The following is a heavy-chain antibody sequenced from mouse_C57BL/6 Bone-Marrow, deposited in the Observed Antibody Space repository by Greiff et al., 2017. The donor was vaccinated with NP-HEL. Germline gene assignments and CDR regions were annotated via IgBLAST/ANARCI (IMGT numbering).Heavy chain of an antibody. J-gene: IGHJ4*01. CDR2: IDPETGGT. Sequence: QVQLKESGAELVRPGASVTLSCKASGYTFTDYEMHWVKQTPVHGLEWIGAIDPETGGTAYNQKFKGKAILTADKSSSTAYMELRSMTSGDSAVYDCTRFYSNYREDAMDDWGQGTSVTVSS. D-gene: IGHD2-5*01. CDR1: GYTFTDYE. CDR3: TRFYSNYREDAMDD. V-gene: IGHV1-15*01.